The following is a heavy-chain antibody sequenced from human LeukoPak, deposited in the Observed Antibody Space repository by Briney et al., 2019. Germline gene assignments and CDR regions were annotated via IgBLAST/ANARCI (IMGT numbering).Heavy chain of an antibody. D-gene: IGHD5-12*01. J-gene: IGHJ4*02. CDR1: GYTFTGYD. CDR2: MSPSSGNT. Sequence: ASVKVSCKASGYTFTGYDINWVRQAPGQGLEWMGWMSPSSGNTGYAQKFQGGVTVTSDTSINTAYLELSSLRSEDTAVYYCARALSGCVLCFDYWGQGSLVTVSS. V-gene: IGHV1-8*01. CDR3: ARALSGCVLCFDY.